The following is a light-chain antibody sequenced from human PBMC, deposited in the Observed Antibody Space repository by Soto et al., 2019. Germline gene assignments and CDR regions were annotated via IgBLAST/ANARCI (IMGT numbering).Light chain of an antibody. J-gene: IGKJ1*01. CDR3: QLRGTWPVMWT. Sequence: EIVLTQSPATLSLSPEERATLSCRASQSVRSYLAWYQRKPGQAPRLLISDTSNRATGIPARFSGSGSGTDFTLTISSLEPEDSATYYCQLRGTWPVMWTFGQGTKVDIK. CDR2: DTS. V-gene: IGKV3-11*01. CDR1: QSVRSY.